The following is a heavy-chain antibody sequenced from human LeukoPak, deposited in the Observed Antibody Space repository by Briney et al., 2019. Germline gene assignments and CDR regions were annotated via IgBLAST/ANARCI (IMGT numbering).Heavy chain of an antibody. CDR2: IGASGGST. Sequence: PGGSLRLSCATSGFTFSSYAMSWVRQAPGKGLEWVSGIGASGGSTYYADSVKGRFTISRDNSKNTLFLQMNSLRAEDTAVYHCARVDSSGYFYFGYWGQGTLVTVAS. CDR1: GFTFSSYA. D-gene: IGHD3-22*01. V-gene: IGHV3-23*01. CDR3: ARVDSSGYFYFGY. J-gene: IGHJ4*01.